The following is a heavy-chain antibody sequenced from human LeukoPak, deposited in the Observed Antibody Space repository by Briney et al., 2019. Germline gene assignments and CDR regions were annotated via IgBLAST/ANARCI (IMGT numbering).Heavy chain of an antibody. V-gene: IGHV3-74*01. CDR3: ARGPSGYHNT. CDR2: INSEGTNT. Sequence: GGSLRLSCAAPGFSFNTYWMHWVRQAPGKGLAWVSHINSEGTNTRYADSVKGRFTISRDNAKNTLYLQMKSLRVEDTAVYYCARGPSGYHNTGGQGTLVTVSS. J-gene: IGHJ4*02. CDR1: GFSFNTYW. D-gene: IGHD5-12*01.